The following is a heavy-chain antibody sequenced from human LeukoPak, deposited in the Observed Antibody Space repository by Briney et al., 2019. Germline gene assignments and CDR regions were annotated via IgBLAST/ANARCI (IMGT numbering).Heavy chain of an antibody. V-gene: IGHV3-53*01. Sequence: GGSLRLSCTASGFTVSRNYMIWVRQAPGKGLEWVSVIYTAGNTDYADSVKGRFTISRDDSKNTIYLQMNSLRAEDTAFYYCARGYWQFWGQGTLVTVSS. CDR2: IYTAGNT. D-gene: IGHD3-3*02. CDR3: ARGYWQF. J-gene: IGHJ4*02. CDR1: GFTVSRNY.